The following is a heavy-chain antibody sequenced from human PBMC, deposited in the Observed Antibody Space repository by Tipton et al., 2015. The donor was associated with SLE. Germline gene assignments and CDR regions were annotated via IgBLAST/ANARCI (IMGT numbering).Heavy chain of an antibody. CDR3: AGDAVTHGGGYFDL. Sequence: TLSLTCTVSGGSIRSHYWSWIRQPPGKGLEWIGYISYRGSTNYSPSLKSRVTISVDTSTNQFSLYLSSVTAADTAVYYCAGDAVTHGGGYFDLWGRGALFTVSS. V-gene: IGHV4-59*11. D-gene: IGHD4-17*01. CDR1: GGSIRSHY. CDR2: ISYRGST. J-gene: IGHJ2*01.